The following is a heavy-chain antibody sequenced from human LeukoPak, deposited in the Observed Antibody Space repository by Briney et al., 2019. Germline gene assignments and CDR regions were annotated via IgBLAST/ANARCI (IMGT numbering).Heavy chain of an antibody. Sequence: PSQTLSLTCTVSGGSINSGSYYWSWIRQPAGKGLEWIGRIYTSGSTNYNPSLKSRVTISVDTSKNQFSLKLSSVTAADTAVYYCARSASSSWYRKPYYYYMDVWGKGTTVTVSS. V-gene: IGHV4-61*02. J-gene: IGHJ6*03. D-gene: IGHD6-13*01. CDR2: IYTSGST. CDR1: GGSINSGSYY. CDR3: ARSASSSWYRKPYYYYMDV.